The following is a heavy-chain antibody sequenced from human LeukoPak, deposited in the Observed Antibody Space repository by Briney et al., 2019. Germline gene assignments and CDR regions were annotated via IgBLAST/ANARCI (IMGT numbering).Heavy chain of an antibody. CDR1: GYSISSDYY. V-gene: IGHV4-38-2*02. CDR2: IYHSGST. J-gene: IGHJ4*02. Sequence: SETLSLTCIVSGYSISSDYYWGWIRQPPGKGLEWIGNIYHSGSTYYNPSLKSRVTISVDTSKNQFSLKLNSVTAADTAVFYCAANSADYNTLGSSYKVWGQGTLVTVSS. D-gene: IGHD3-10*01. CDR3: AANSADYNTLGSSYKV.